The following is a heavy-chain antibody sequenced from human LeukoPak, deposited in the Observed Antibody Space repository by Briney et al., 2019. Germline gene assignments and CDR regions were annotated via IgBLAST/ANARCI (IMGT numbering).Heavy chain of an antibody. CDR1: GFTLSSYT. Sequence: GGSLRLSCAASGFTLSSYTMNWVRQAPGKGLEWVSSISGSTTFMYYADSVKGRFTISRDTAKNSLFLQMNSLRAEDTAVYYCARMYHAFDFWGQGTMVTVSS. CDR3: ARMYHAFDF. V-gene: IGHV3-21*01. CDR2: ISGSTTFM. J-gene: IGHJ3*01. D-gene: IGHD2-2*01.